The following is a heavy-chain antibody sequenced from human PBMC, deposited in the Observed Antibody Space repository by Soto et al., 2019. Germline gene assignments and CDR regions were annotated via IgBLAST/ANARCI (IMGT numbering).Heavy chain of an antibody. CDR3: ARRRIAPIFDY. Sequence: QVQLVESGGGLVKPGGSLRLSCAASGFTFSDYYMSWIRQAPGKGLEWVSYISSSSSYTNYADSVKGRFTISRDNAKNSLYLQMNSLRAEDTAVYYCARRRIAPIFDYWGQGTLVTVSS. J-gene: IGHJ4*02. V-gene: IGHV3-11*06. CDR1: GFTFSDYY. D-gene: IGHD2-21*01. CDR2: ISSSSSYT.